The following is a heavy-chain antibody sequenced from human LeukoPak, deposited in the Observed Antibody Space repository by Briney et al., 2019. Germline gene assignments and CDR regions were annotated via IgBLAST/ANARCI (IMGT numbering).Heavy chain of an antibody. J-gene: IGHJ4*02. CDR1: GYTFTGHY. CDR3: ARGSPNYDSSGYYLGDIDY. D-gene: IGHD3-22*01. Sequence: ASVKVSCKASGYTFTGHYIHWVRQAPGQGLEWMGWISAYNGNTNYAQKLQDRVTMTTDTSTSTAYMELRSLRSDDTAVYYCARGSPNYDSSGYYLGDIDYWGQGTLVTVSS. CDR2: ISAYNGNT. V-gene: IGHV1-18*04.